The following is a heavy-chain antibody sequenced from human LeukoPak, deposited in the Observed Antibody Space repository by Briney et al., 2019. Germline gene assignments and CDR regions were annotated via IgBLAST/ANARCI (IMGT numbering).Heavy chain of an antibody. D-gene: IGHD2-21*01. J-gene: IGHJ4*02. V-gene: IGHV5-51*01. CDR3: ARLGQIVRYYFDY. CDR2: IYPGDSDT. CDR1: GYTFTDYW. Sequence: GESLKISCKGSGYTFTDYWIGWVRQMPGKGLEWMGIIYPGDSDTRYSPSFQGQVTISADKSIRTAYLQWSSLKASDTAMYYCARLGQIVRYYFDYWGQGTLVTVSS.